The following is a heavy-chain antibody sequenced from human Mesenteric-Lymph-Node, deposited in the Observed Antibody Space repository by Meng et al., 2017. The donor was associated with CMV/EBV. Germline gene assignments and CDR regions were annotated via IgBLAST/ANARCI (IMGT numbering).Heavy chain of an antibody. V-gene: IGHV3-53*01. CDR1: GFTVRSNE. Sequence: GGSLRLSCAAAGFTVRSNEMTWVRQAPGKGLEWVSVIYIGNYIYYADSVKGRFTISRDNSKNTVYLQMNSLRGDDTAVYYCARARSGTYSFYFDYWGLGTLVPVSS. CDR3: ARARSGTYSFYFDY. D-gene: IGHD1-26*01. CDR2: IYIGNYI. J-gene: IGHJ4*02.